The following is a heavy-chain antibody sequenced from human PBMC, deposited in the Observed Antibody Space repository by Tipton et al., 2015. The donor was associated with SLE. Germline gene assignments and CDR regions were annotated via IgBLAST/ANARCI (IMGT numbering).Heavy chain of an antibody. CDR2: SYSGGTT. D-gene: IGHD3-3*01. J-gene: IGHJ4*02. CDR1: GASIRSSGYY. V-gene: IGHV4-61*02. Sequence: GLVKPSETLSITCIVSGASIRSSGYYWSWIRQPAGKGLEWIGRSYSGGTTIYNPALESRAIVSVDTSKHQFSLNLASVTAADTAMFYWASGTLEWSHEPDYWGQGTLVTVSS. CDR3: ASGTLEWSHEPDY.